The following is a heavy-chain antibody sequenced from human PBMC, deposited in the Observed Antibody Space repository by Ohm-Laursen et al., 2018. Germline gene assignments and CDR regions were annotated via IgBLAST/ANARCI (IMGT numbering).Heavy chain of an antibody. Sequence: SLRLSCAASGFTFSSYGMHWVRQAPGKGLEWVAVIWYDGSNKYYADSVKGRFTISRDNSKNTLYLQMNSLRAEDTAVYYCAKDISPVQPDYFDYWGQGTLVTVSS. D-gene: IGHD1-1*01. V-gene: IGHV3-33*06. CDR3: AKDISPVQPDYFDY. J-gene: IGHJ4*02. CDR1: GFTFSSYG. CDR2: IWYDGSNK.